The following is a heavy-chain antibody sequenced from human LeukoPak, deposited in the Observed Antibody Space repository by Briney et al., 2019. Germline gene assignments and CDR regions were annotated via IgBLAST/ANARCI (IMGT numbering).Heavy chain of an antibody. Sequence: SETLSLTCAVYGGSFSGYYWSWIRQPPGKGLEWIGEINHSGSTNYNPSLKSRFTISVDTSKNQFSLKLSSVTAADTAVYYCARGSFGPFCSGCSCAAVRNWFDPWGQGTLVTVSS. CDR2: INHSGST. CDR1: GGSFSGYY. V-gene: IGHV4-34*01. D-gene: IGHD2-15*01. J-gene: IGHJ5*02. CDR3: ARGSFGPFCSGCSCAAVRNWFDP.